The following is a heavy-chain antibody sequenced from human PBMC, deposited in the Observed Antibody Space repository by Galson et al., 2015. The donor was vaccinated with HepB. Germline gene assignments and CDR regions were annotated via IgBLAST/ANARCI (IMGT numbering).Heavy chain of an antibody. CDR2: ISSSGSTI. J-gene: IGHJ4*02. V-gene: IGHV3-48*03. D-gene: IGHD2-2*01. CDR1: GFTFSSSK. CDR3: ATEKTSSPGFDY. Sequence: SLRLSCAASGFTFSSSKMHWVRQGPGKGLEWVSYISSSGSTIFYADSVKGRFTISRDSAKNSLYLQMNSLRAEDTAVYYCATEKTSSPGFDYWGQGTLVTVSS.